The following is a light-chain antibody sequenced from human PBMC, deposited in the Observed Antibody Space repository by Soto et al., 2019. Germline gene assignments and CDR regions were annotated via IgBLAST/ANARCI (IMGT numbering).Light chain of an antibody. CDR3: QQYENLPT. CDR1: QTIGSW. J-gene: IGKJ5*01. Sequence: DIQMTQSPSTLSASVGDRVTVTCRASQTIGSWLAWYQQKPGRAPKLLIYDASNLEAGVPSRLRGSGSGTDFTFTISSMKPEDIATYYCQQYENLPTFGQGTRLEIK. V-gene: IGKV1-33*01. CDR2: DAS.